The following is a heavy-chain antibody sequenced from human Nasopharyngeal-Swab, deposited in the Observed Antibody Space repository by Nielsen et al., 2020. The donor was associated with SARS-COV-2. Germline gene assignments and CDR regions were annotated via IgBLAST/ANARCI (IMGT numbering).Heavy chain of an antibody. CDR1: GGSISSGGYY. CDR3: ARGGQYNWNYHFDY. J-gene: IGHJ4*02. CDR2: IYYSGST. D-gene: IGHD1-7*01. V-gene: IGHV4-31*03. Sequence: SETLSLTCTVSGGSISSGGYYWSWIRQHPGKGLEWIGYIYYSGSTYYNPSLKSRVTISVDTSKNQFSLKLSSVTAADTAVYYCARGGQYNWNYHFDYWGQGTLVTVSS.